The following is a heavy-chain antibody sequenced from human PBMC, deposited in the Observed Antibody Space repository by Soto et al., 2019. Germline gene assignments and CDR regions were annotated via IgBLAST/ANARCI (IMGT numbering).Heavy chain of an antibody. D-gene: IGHD1-1*01. J-gene: IGHJ4*02. Sequence: QVQLVQCGAEVKKPGASVRVSCKTSGYSCRRYAMHWVRQAPGQTLEWMEWISVANGNAKCAQDFEDRLTITRDTSTTTVYMELTSLTSDDTAIYFCAREGQQLVGDYWGQGTLVTVSS. V-gene: IGHV1-3*01. CDR3: AREGQQLVGDY. CDR1: GYSCRRYA. CDR2: ISVANGNA.